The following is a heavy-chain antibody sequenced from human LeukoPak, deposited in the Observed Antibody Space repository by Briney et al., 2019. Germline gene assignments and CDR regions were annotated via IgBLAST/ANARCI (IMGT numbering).Heavy chain of an antibody. Sequence: PSETLSLTCTVSGGSISSYYWSWIRQPPGPGLGWIGYIYNSGSTNYNPSLKSRVTISVDTSKNQFSLKLSSVTAADTAVYYCAREPSIYRDSYSRRFFDYWGQGTLVTVSS. D-gene: IGHD5-24*01. J-gene: IGHJ4*02. CDR1: GGSISSYY. CDR2: IYNSGST. V-gene: IGHV4-59*01. CDR3: AREPSIYRDSYSRRFFDY.